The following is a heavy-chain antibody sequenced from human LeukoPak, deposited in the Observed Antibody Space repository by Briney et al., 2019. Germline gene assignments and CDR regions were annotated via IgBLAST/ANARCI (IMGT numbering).Heavy chain of an antibody. CDR1: VFTFSSYG. V-gene: IGHV3-23*01. Sequence: GGTLRLSCAASVFTFSSYGMSWVRQAPGKGLEWVSAISGSGGSTYYADSVKGRFTISRDNSKNTLYLQMNSLRAEDTAVYYCAKESYSSGWYSDYWGQGTLVTVSS. J-gene: IGHJ4*02. D-gene: IGHD6-19*01. CDR3: AKESYSSGWYSDY. CDR2: ISGSGGST.